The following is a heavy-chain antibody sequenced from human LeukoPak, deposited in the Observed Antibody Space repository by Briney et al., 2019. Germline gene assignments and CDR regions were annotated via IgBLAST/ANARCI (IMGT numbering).Heavy chain of an antibody. CDR2: ISDSGGGT. Sequence: GGSLRLSCAASGLTISNYWMHWVRQAPGKGLEWVSVISDSGGGTYYADSAKGRFTISRDNSKNTLYLQMNSLRTEDTAVYYCAKHDYTMGFDQWGQGTLVTVSS. J-gene: IGHJ4*02. D-gene: IGHD3-10*01. CDR1: GLTISNYW. V-gene: IGHV3-23*01. CDR3: AKHDYTMGFDQ.